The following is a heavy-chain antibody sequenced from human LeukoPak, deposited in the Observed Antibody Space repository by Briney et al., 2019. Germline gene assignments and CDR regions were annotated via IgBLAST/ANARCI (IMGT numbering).Heavy chain of an antibody. V-gene: IGHV1-18*01. CDR1: GYTFTSYS. J-gene: IGHJ4*02. CDR2: ISAYNGNT. CDR3: ASGYCSGGSCYPYYFDY. D-gene: IGHD2-15*01. Sequence: GASVEVSCKASGYTFTSYSFSWVRQAPGQGLEWMGWISAYNGNTNYAQNLQGRVTMTTDTSTSTAYMELRSLRSDDTAVYYCASGYCSGGSCYPYYFDYWGQGTLVTVSS.